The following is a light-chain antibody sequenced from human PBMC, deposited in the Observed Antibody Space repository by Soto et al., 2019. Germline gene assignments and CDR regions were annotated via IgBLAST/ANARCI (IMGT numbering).Light chain of an antibody. CDR2: KAS. Sequence: DIQMTQSPSTLSASVGDRVTITCRASQSISSSLAWYQQKPGKAPNLLIYKASSLESGVPSRFSGSGSGTEFTLTISSLQPDDFATYYCQHYNSYSEAFGQGTKGDIK. CDR1: QSISSS. J-gene: IGKJ1*01. CDR3: QHYNSYSEA. V-gene: IGKV1-5*03.